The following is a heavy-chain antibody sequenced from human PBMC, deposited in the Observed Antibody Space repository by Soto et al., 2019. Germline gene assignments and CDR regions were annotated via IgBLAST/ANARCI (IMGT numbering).Heavy chain of an antibody. CDR2: VNHNGRN. J-gene: IGHJ3*01. D-gene: IGHD6-19*01. CDR3: ARGGSSDWQVAFDF. Sequence: QLLQQQWGAGLLKPSETLSLTCAVYGGSFSGYFWNWIRQSPGKGLEWIGKVNHNGRNNYNPSLKSRVTISLDMSKNQISLKLTSVTAADTAVYYCARGGSSDWQVAFDFWGQGTMVTVSS. CDR1: GGSFSGYF. V-gene: IGHV4-34*01.